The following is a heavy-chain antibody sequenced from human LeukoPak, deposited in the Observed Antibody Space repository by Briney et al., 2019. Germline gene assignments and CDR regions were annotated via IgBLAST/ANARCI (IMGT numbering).Heavy chain of an antibody. D-gene: IGHD3-9*01. J-gene: IGHJ6*03. CDR2: ITGSGGRT. Sequence: GGTLRLSCAASGFTFSSYAMNWVRQAPGKGLEWVSAITGSGGRTYYADSVKGRFTISRDNSKNTLYLQMNSLRAEDTAVYYCAKDRYDILTGYYYYYYYMDVWGKGTTVTISS. CDR3: AKDRYDILTGYYYYYYYMDV. CDR1: GFTFSSYA. V-gene: IGHV3-23*01.